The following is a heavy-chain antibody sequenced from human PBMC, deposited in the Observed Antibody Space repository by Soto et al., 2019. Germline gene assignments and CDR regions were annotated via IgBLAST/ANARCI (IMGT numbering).Heavy chain of an antibody. V-gene: IGHV3-23*01. Sequence: PGGSLRLSCAASGFTFSSYALTWVRQAPGRGLEWVSAISGSGSPTYYADSLKGRFTISRDNSKNTLYLQMNSLRADDTAVYYCARDMSGGTYNYYYGMDVWGQGTTVTVS. CDR1: GFTFSSYA. CDR3: ARDMSGGTYNYYYGMDV. J-gene: IGHJ6*02. CDR2: ISGSGSPT. D-gene: IGHD1-26*01.